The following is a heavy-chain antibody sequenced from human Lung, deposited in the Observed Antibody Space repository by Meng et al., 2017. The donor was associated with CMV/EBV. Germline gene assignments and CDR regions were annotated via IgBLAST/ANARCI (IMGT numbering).Heavy chain of an antibody. V-gene: IGHV3-21*06. Sequence: GESXKISCAASGFTFSGYNMHWVRQAPGKGLEWVSSISTSATYIYYADSVKGRFTISRVNAKNSLFLQMNSLIAEDTAVYYCAGHYDILTGLSAWGHGTLVTVSS. CDR3: AGHYDILTGLSA. CDR2: ISTSATYI. D-gene: IGHD3-9*01. CDR1: GFTFSGYN. J-gene: IGHJ5*01.